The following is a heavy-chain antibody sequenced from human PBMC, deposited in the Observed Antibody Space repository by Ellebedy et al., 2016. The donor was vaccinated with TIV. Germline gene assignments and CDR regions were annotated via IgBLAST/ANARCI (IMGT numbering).Heavy chain of an antibody. Sequence: PGGSLRLSCTASGFTFGDYAMSRFRQAPGKGPEWVGFITSKSYGGTVEYAASVRGRFIISRDDSKSIVYLQMNSLETEDTAVYYCSRALGVVVGSWYFDFWGHGTLVTVSS. D-gene: IGHD2-2*01. V-gene: IGHV3-49*03. CDR1: GFTFGDYA. J-gene: IGHJ4*01. CDR3: SRALGVVVGSWYFDF. CDR2: ITSKSYGGTV.